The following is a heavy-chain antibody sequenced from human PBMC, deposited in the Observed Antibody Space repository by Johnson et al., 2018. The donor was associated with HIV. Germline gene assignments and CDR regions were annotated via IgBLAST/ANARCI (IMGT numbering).Heavy chain of an antibody. CDR3: TSVSSGWYGGAFDI. Sequence: VQLVESGGGLAKPAWSPRLSCAASQFTFSTYYMNCVRQAPGNGLQLIGQVNPNGGSTYLIDSGKVRFNTSRDNAKNTLHLQMNSLKIEDTAVYYCTSVSSGWYGGAFDIWGQVTMVTVSS. D-gene: IGHD6-19*01. J-gene: IGHJ3*02. V-gene: IGHV3-25*03. CDR2: VNPNGGST. CDR1: QFTFSTYY.